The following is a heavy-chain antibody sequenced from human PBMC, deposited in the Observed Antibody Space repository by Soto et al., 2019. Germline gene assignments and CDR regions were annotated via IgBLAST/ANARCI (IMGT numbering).Heavy chain of an antibody. D-gene: IGHD3-22*01. V-gene: IGHV3-21*01. CDR2: ISSSSSYI. J-gene: IGHJ4*02. CDR3: ARGDYYDSSGYENLFDY. Sequence: GGSLRLSCAASGFTFSSYSMNWVRQAPGKGLEWVSSISSSSSYIHYADSVKGRFTISRDNAKNSLYLQMNSLRAEDTAVYYCARGDYYDSSGYENLFDYWGQGTLVTVS. CDR1: GFTFSSYS.